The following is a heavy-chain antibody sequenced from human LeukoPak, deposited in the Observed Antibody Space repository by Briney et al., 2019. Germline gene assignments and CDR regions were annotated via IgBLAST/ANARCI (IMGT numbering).Heavy chain of an antibody. Sequence: ASVKVSCKASGYTFTGNYMHWVRQAPGQGLEWMGWINPNSGGTNYAQKFQGRVTMTRDTSISTAYMELSRLRSDDTAVYYCARDVCSSTSCYWGFDYWGQGTLVTVSS. CDR3: ARDVCSSTSCYWGFDY. CDR2: INPNSGGT. D-gene: IGHD2-2*01. J-gene: IGHJ4*02. CDR1: GYTFTGNY. V-gene: IGHV1-2*02.